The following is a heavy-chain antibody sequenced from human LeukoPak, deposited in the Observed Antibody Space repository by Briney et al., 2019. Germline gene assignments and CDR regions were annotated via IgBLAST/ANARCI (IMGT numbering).Heavy chain of an antibody. CDR2: IYYSGST. Sequence: SETLSLTCTVSGGSISSSSYYWGWIRQPPGKGLEWIGSIYYSGSTYYNPSLKSRVTISVDTSKNQFSLKLSSVTAADTAVYYCASQTWSGSGYWGQGTLVTVSS. CDR1: GGSISSSSYY. V-gene: IGHV4-39*01. D-gene: IGHD3-3*01. J-gene: IGHJ4*02. CDR3: ASQTWSGSGY.